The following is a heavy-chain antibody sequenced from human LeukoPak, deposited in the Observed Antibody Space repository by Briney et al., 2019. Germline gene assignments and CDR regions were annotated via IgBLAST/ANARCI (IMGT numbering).Heavy chain of an antibody. CDR1: GGSISSYY. V-gene: IGHV4-59*01. CDR2: VYYSGST. Sequence: SETLSLTCTVSGGSISSYYWSWIRQPPGKGLEWIGYVYYSGSTNYNPSLKSRVTISVDTSKNQFSLKLSSVTAADTAVYYCARTSSGWPYYYGMDVWGKGTTVTVSS. CDR3: ARTSSGWPYYYGMDV. D-gene: IGHD6-19*01. J-gene: IGHJ6*04.